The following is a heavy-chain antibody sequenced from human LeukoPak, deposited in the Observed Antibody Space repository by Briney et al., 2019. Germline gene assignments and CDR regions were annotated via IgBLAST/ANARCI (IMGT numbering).Heavy chain of an antibody. V-gene: IGHV3-33*01. Sequence: QPGRSLRLSCAASGFTFSSYGMHWVRQAPGKGLEWVAVIWYDGSNKYYADSVKGRFTISRDNSKNTLYLQMNSLRAEDTAVYYCARENSGWFDPWSQGTLVTVSS. D-gene: IGHD4-23*01. CDR2: IWYDGSNK. CDR3: ARENSGWFDP. J-gene: IGHJ5*02. CDR1: GFTFSSYG.